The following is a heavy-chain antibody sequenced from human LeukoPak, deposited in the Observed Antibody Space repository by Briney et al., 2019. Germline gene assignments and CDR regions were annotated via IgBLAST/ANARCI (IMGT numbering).Heavy chain of an antibody. V-gene: IGHV4-39*07. CDR3: ATAMGPRVPFDY. D-gene: IGHD3-10*01. J-gene: IGHJ4*02. CDR1: GGSISSSSYY. Sequence: SETLSLTYTVSGGSISSSSYYWGWIRQPPGKGLEWIGSIYYSGSTYYNPSLKSRVTISVDTSKNQFSLKLSSVTAADTAVYYCATAMGPRVPFDYWGQGTLVTVSS. CDR2: IYYSGST.